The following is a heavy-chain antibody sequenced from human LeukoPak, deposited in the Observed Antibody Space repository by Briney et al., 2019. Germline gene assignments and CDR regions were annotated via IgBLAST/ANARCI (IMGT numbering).Heavy chain of an antibody. V-gene: IGHV4-34*01. CDR3: ASRPQGSRVAVAGTTTTLFDY. J-gene: IGHJ4*02. CDR1: GESFSGYY. Sequence: SETLSLTCAVYGESFSGYYWSWIRQPPGKGLEWIGEINHSGSTNYNPSLKSRVTISVDTSKNQFSLTLSSVTAADTAVYYCASRPQGSRVAVAGTTTTLFDYWGQGTLVTVSS. D-gene: IGHD6-19*01. CDR2: INHSGST.